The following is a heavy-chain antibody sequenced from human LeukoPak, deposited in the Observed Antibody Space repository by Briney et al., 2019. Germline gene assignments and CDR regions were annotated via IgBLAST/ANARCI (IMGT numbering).Heavy chain of an antibody. J-gene: IGHJ4*02. CDR2: IRSKANSYAT. D-gene: IGHD4-17*01. Sequence: PGGSLRLSCAASGFTFSGSAMHWVRQASGKGLEWVGRIRSKANSYATAYAASVKGRFTNSRDDSKNTAYLQMNSLKTEDTAVYYCTRGSTPVTTDFDYWGQGTLVTVSS. V-gene: IGHV3-73*01. CDR3: TRGSTPVTTDFDY. CDR1: GFTFSGSA.